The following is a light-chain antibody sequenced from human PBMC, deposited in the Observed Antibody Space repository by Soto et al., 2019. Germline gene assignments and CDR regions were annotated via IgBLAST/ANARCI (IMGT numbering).Light chain of an antibody. J-gene: IGLJ1*01. CDR1: SSNIGAGYD. V-gene: IGLV1-40*01. CDR2: GNS. Sequence: QSVLTQPPSVSGAPGQRVTISCTGSSSNIGAGYDVHWYQQLPGTAPKLLIYGNSNRPSGVPDRFSGSKSGTSASLAITGLQAEDEAEYYCQSYDSSLSGWVFGTGTQLTVL. CDR3: QSYDSSLSGWV.